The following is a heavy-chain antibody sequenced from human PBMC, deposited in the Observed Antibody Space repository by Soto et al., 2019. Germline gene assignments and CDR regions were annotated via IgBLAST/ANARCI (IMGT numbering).Heavy chain of an antibody. CDR3: ARGLLLRYFDWFPSANYYYGMDV. J-gene: IGHJ6*02. Sequence: GGSLRLSCAASGFTFSSYWMSWVRQAPGKGLEWVANIKQDGSEKYYVDSVKGRFTISRDNAKNSLYLQMNSLRAEDTAVYYCARGLLLRYFDWFPSANYYYGMDVWGXGTTVNVSS. CDR1: GFTFSSYW. D-gene: IGHD3-9*01. CDR2: IKQDGSEK. V-gene: IGHV3-7*04.